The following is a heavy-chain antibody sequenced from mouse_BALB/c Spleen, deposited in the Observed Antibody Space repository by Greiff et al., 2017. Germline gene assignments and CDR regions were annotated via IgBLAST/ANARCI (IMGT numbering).Heavy chain of an antibody. V-gene: IGHV14-3*02. D-gene: IGHD2-4*01. J-gene: IGHJ3*01. CDR2: IDPANGNT. CDR3: AMITTWFAY. Sequence: EVQLQESGAELVKPGASVKLSCTASGFNIKDTYMHWVKQRPEQGLEWIGRIDPANGNTKYDPKFQGKATITADTSSNTAYLQLSSLTSEDTAVYYCAMITTWFAYWGQGTLVTVSA. CDR1: GFNIKDTY.